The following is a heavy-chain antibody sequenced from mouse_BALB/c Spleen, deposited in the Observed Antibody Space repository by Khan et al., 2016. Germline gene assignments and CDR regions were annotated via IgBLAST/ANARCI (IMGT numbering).Heavy chain of an antibody. CDR1: GYTFTNYG. CDR2: INTNTGEP. Sequence: QIQLVQSGPELKKPGETVKISCKASGYTFTNYGMNWVKQAPGKGLKWMGWINTNTGEPTYAEEFKGRFAFSLETSASTAYLQINNLKNEYSATYFYASSGGNFDYWGQGTTLTVSS. J-gene: IGHJ2*01. V-gene: IGHV9-3*02. CDR3: ASSGGNFDY. D-gene: IGHD3-1*01.